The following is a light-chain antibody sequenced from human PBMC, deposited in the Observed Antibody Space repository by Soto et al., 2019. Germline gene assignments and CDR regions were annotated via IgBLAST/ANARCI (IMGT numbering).Light chain of an antibody. J-gene: IGKJ5*01. Sequence: DIQMTQSPSTLSASVGDRVTITCRASQSISSWLAWYQQKPGKAPKLLIYDASSLESGVPSRFSGSGSGTEFTLTISSLEPEDFALYYCQQRSNWPITFGQGTRLEI. V-gene: IGKV1-5*01. CDR1: QSISSW. CDR2: DAS. CDR3: QQRSNWPIT.